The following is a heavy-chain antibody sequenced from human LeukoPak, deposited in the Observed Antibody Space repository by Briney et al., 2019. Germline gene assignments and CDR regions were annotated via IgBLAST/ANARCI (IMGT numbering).Heavy chain of an antibody. D-gene: IGHD5-24*01. Sequence: PGGSLRLSCAASGFTFSGSAMHWARQASGKGLEWVGRIRSKANSYATAYAASVKGRFTISRDDSKNTAYLQMNSLKTEDTAVYYCTRRGDGYGAFDIWGQGTMVTVSS. CDR2: IRSKANSYAT. CDR1: GFTFSGSA. J-gene: IGHJ3*02. V-gene: IGHV3-73*01. CDR3: TRRGDGYGAFDI.